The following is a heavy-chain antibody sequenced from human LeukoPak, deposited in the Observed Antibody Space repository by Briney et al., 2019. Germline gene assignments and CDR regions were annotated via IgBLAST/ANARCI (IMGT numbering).Heavy chain of an antibody. CDR2: ISYDGSNK. D-gene: IGHD5-12*01. J-gene: IGHJ5*02. CDR1: GFTFSSYA. V-gene: IGHV3-30-3*01. CDR3: ARDAHPSVVIVNWFDP. Sequence: GGSLRLSCAASGFTFSSYAMHWVRQAPGKGLEWVAVISYDGSNKYYADSVKGRFTISRDNSKNTLYLQMNSLRAEDTAVYYCARDAHPSVVIVNWFDPWGQGTLVTVSS.